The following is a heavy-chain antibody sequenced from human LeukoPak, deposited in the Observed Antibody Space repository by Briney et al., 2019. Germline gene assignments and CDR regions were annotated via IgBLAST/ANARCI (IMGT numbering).Heavy chain of an antibody. D-gene: IGHD7-27*01. Sequence: SETLSLTCTVSGGSISSGDYYWSWIRQPPGKGLEWIGYIYYSGSTYYNPSLKSRVTISVDTSKNQFSLNLSSVTAADTAVYYCARANWGYRYLDYWGQGTLVTVSS. J-gene: IGHJ4*02. V-gene: IGHV4-30-4*08. CDR1: GGSISSGDYY. CDR2: IYYSGST. CDR3: ARANWGYRYLDY.